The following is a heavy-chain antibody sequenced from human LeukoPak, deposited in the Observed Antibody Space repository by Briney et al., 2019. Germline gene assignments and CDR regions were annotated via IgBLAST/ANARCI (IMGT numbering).Heavy chain of an antibody. CDR2: VYYIGST. D-gene: IGHD6-6*01. CDR1: GGSISSYY. V-gene: IGHV4-59*08. J-gene: IGHJ4*02. CDR3: ARLPLLYSSSTTPAYYFDY. Sequence: KPSETLSLTCTVSGGSISSYYWSWVRQPPGKGLEWIGNVYYIGSTNYSPSLRSRVTISVDTSKNQFSLKLTAVTAADTAVYFCARLPLLYSSSTTPAYYFDYWGQGTLVTVSS.